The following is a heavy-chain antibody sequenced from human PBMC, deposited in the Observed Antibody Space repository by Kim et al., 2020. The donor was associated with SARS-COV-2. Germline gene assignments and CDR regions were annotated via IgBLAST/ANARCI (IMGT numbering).Heavy chain of an antibody. D-gene: IGHD3-10*01. Sequence: KSRVTISVDTSKNQFSLKLSSVAAADTAVYYCARGRRITMVRGVIGWFDPWGQGTLVTVSS. V-gene: IGHV4-34*01. J-gene: IGHJ5*02. CDR3: ARGRRITMVRGVIGWFDP.